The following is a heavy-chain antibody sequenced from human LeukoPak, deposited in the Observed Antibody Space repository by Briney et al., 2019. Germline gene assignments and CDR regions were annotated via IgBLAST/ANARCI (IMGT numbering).Heavy chain of an antibody. CDR2: IIPIFGTA. J-gene: IGHJ4*02. CDR1: GGTFSSYA. CDR3: ARDITMLNYLDY. Sequence: ASVKVSCKASGGTFSSYAISWVRQAPGQGLEWMGGIIPIFGTANYAQKFQGRVTITEDKSTSTAYMELSSLRSEDTAVYYCARDITMLNYLDYWGQGTLVTVSS. D-gene: IGHD3-10*01. V-gene: IGHV1-69*06.